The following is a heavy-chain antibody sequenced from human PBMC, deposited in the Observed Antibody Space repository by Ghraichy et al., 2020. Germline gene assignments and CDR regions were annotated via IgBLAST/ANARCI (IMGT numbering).Heavy chain of an antibody. D-gene: IGHD3-10*01. CDR2: INSDGSST. V-gene: IGHV3-74*01. Sequence: GGSLRLSCAASGFTFSSYWMHWVRQAPGKGLVWVSRINSDGSSTSYADSVKGQFTISRDNAKNTLYLQMNSLRAEDTAVYYCVVWFGELSTPRNYYYYYMDVWGKGTTVTVSS. CDR3: VVWFGELSTPRNYYYYYMDV. CDR1: GFTFSSYW. J-gene: IGHJ6*03.